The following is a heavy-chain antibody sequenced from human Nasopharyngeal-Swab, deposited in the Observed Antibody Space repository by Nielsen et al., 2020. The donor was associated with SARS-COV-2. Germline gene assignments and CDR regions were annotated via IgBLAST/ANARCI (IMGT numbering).Heavy chain of an antibody. J-gene: IGHJ4*02. CDR2: IYYSGST. D-gene: IGHD3-10*01. Sequence: SETLSLTCTVSGGSISSGGYYWSWIRQHPGKGLEWIGYIYYSGSTYYNPSLKSRVTISVDTSKNQFSLKLNSVTAADTAVYYCARGGRFGKFDYWGQGTLVTVSS. CDR1: GGSISSGGYY. V-gene: IGHV4-31*03. CDR3: ARGGRFGKFDY.